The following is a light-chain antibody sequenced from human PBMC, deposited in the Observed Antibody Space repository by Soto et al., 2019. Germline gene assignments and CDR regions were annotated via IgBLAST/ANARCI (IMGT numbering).Light chain of an antibody. V-gene: IGLV1-44*01. CDR1: SSNIGSNT. CDR3: AAWDDRLNEWG. CDR2: SNN. J-gene: IGLJ3*02. Sequence: QSVLTQPPSASGTPGQRVTISCSGSSSNIGSNTVNWYQQLPGTAPKLLIYSNNQRPSGVPDRFSGSKSGTSASLAISGLQSEDEADYYCAAWDDRLNEWGFGGGTQLPS.